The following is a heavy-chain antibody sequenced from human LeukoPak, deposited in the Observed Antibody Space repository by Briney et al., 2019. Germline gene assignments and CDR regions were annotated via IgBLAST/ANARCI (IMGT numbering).Heavy chain of an antibody. D-gene: IGHD3-3*01. Sequence: SQTLSLTCSVSGGSISSGSYYWSWIRQAAGKGLESIGRIYTSGSTNYNPSLKSRVTISVDTSKNQFSLKLSSVTAADTAVYYCARDPSLRFLESPFYMDVWGKGTTVAVSS. CDR1: GGSISSGSYY. J-gene: IGHJ6*03. CDR2: IYTSGST. V-gene: IGHV4-61*02. CDR3: ARDPSLRFLESPFYMDV.